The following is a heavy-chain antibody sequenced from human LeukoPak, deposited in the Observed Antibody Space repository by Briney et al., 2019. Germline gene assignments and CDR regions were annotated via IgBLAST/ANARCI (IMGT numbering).Heavy chain of an antibody. D-gene: IGHD2-2*01. CDR1: GYTFTSYG. Sequence: ASVKVSCKASGYTFTSYGISWVRQAPGQGLEWMGWISAYNGNTNYAQKLQGRVTITADKSTSTAYMELSSLRSEDTAVYYCARVPLGYCSSTSCYWRPHWLDPWGQGTLVTVSS. J-gene: IGHJ5*02. V-gene: IGHV1-18*01. CDR3: ARVPLGYCSSTSCYWRPHWLDP. CDR2: ISAYNGNT.